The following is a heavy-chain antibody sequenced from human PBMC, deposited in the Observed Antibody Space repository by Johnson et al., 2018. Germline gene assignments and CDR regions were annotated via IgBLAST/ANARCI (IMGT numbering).Heavy chain of an antibody. J-gene: IGHJ6*02. CDR3: AGGSGRSSRRYYYGMDV. CDR1: GGTFSSYA. D-gene: IGHD6-6*01. V-gene: IGHV1-69*12. CDR2: IIPIFGTA. Sequence: QVQLVQSGAEVKKPGSSVKVSCKASGGTFSSYAISWVRQAPGQGLEWMGGIIPIFGTANYAQKFQGRVTITADEPTSTAYMELSSLRSEGTAVYYCAGGSGRSSRRYYYGMDVWGQGTTVTVSS.